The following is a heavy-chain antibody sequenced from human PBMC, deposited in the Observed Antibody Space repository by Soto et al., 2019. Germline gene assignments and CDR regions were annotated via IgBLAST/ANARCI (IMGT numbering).Heavy chain of an antibody. V-gene: IGHV4-61*01. CDR3: ARMTTVTYYFDY. CDR1: GGSVSSGSYY. J-gene: IGHJ4*02. Sequence: SETLSLTCTVSGGSVSSGSYYWSWSRQPPGKGLEWIGYIYYSGSTNYNPSLKSRVTISVDTSKNQFSLKLSSVTAADTAVYYCARMTTVTYYFDYWGQGTLVTVSS. CDR2: IYYSGST. D-gene: IGHD4-17*01.